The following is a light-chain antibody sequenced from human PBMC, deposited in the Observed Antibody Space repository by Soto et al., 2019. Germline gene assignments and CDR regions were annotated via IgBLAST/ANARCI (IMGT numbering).Light chain of an antibody. CDR2: DAS. CDR1: QGIANY. CDR3: QQYDDLLPT. Sequence: DLQMTQSPSSLSASVGDRVTITCQARQGIANYLNWYQQKPGKAPKVLIYDASSLEKGVPSRFSGSGSGTDFTFTISSLQPEDIATYYCQQYDDLLPTFGQGTKLEIK. J-gene: IGKJ2*01. V-gene: IGKV1-33*01.